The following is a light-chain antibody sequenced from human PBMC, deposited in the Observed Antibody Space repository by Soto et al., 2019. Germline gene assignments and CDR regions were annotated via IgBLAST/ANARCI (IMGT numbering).Light chain of an antibody. CDR1: QTISSNY. CDR3: QQYVSWT. CDR2: GTS. Sequence: EIVLPQSPGTLSVSPGERATLSCRASQTISSNYLAWYKQKPGQAPSLLIYGTSSRATGIPDRFSGSGSGTDFTLTISRLEPEDSAIYYCQQYVSWTFGQGTKVEIK. J-gene: IGKJ1*01. V-gene: IGKV3-20*01.